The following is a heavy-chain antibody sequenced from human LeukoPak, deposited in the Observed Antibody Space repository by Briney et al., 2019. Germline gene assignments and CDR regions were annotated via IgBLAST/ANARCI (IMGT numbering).Heavy chain of an antibody. Sequence: AGGSLRLSCAASGFTFSSYSMNWVRQAPGKGLEWVSYISSSGSTIYYADSVKGRFTISRDNAKNSLYLQMNSLRAEDTAVYHCAREEELMNWFDPWGQGTLVTVSS. J-gene: IGHJ5*02. V-gene: IGHV3-48*01. CDR2: ISSSGSTI. CDR1: GFTFSSYS. CDR3: AREEELMNWFDP. D-gene: IGHD1-26*01.